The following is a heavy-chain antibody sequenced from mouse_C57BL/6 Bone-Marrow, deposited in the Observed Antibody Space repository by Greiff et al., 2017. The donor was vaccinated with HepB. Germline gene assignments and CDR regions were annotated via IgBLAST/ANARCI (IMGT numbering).Heavy chain of an antibody. CDR3: ARDRLGVCFAY. J-gene: IGHJ3*01. D-gene: IGHD4-1*01. CDR2: ISYDGSN. V-gene: IGHV3-6*01. CDR1: GYSITSGYY. Sequence: ESGPGLVKPSQSLSLTCSVTGYSITSGYYWNWIRQFPGNKLEWMGYISYDGSNNYNPSLKNRISITRDTSKNQIFLKLNSVTTEDTATYYSARDRLGVCFAYWGQGTLVTVSA.